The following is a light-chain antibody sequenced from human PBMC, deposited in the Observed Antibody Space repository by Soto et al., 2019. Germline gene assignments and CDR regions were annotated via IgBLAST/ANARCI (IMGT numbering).Light chain of an antibody. J-gene: IGLJ2*01. V-gene: IGLV2-11*01. CDR2: DVS. Sequence: QSVLTQPRSVSGSPGESFTISCSGTSSDLGSYNYVSWYQQYPGKAPKVMIYDVSERPSEVPVRFSGSKSGNTASLTISWLQAEDEAEYFCCSYSGSASLLFGGGTKLTVL. CDR1: SSDLGSYNY. CDR3: CSYSGSASLL.